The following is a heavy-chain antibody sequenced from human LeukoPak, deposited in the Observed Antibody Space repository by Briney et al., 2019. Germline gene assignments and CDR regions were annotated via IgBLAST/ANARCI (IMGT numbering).Heavy chain of an antibody. CDR2: INPSGITT. CDR1: GYTFTSYF. J-gene: IGHJ4*02. Sequence: ASVKVSCRASGYTFTSYFMHWVRQAPGQGLEWMGMINPSGITTGYAQKFQGRVTMTRDTSITTAYMELSRLGSDDTAVYYCAKVRGGGYFDFWGQGTLVTVSS. D-gene: IGHD3-16*01. V-gene: IGHV1-46*01. CDR3: AKVRGGGYFDF.